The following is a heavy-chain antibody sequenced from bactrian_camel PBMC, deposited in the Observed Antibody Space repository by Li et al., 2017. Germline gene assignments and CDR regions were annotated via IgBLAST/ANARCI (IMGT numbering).Heavy chain of an antibody. V-gene: IGHV3S28*01. CDR1: GYTYSGHC. Sequence: QLVESGGGSVQAGGSLTLSCAFSGYTYSGHCMGWFRQTPGKEREGVAAIDTGDGSTYYLNSVEGRFTTSHDNAKNTLYLQMNSLKPEDTAMYYCAYGVYGDNWNGWSSVSTYDYWGQGTQVTVS. CDR3: AYGVYGDNWNGWSSVSTYDY. J-gene: IGHJ4*01. CDR2: IDTGDGST. D-gene: IGHD3*01.